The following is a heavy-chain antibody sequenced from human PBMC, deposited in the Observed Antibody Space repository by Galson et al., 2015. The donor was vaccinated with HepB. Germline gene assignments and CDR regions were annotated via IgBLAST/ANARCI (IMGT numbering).Heavy chain of an antibody. D-gene: IGHD3-9*01. J-gene: IGHJ1*01. CDR3: VRGGPGYFDYLSPFTY. V-gene: IGHV3-30-3*01. Sequence: LRLSCAASGFTFITYAMHWVRQTPGKGLEWVAVVLFDGSNDYYVDSVKGRFTISRDNSKNTLYLQMNNLNDEDTAVYYCVRGGPGYFDYLSPFTYWGRGTLVTVSS. CDR2: VLFDGSND. CDR1: GFTFITYA.